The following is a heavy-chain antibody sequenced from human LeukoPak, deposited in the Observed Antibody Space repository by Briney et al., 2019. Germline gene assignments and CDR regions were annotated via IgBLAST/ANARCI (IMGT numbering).Heavy chain of an antibody. CDR1: GFTFSDHY. CDR3: ARSSGYNTSCPDY. D-gene: IGHD2-2*01. J-gene: IGHJ4*02. CDR2: IYHSGST. Sequence: PGGSLRLSCAASGFTFSDHYMDWVRQPPGKGLEWIGEIYHSGSTNYNPSLKSRVTISVDKSKNQFSLKLSSVTAADTAVYYCARSSGYNTSCPDYWGQGTLVTVSS. V-gene: IGHV4-34*01.